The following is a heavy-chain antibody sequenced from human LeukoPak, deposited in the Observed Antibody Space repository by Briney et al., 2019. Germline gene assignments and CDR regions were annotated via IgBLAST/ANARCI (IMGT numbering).Heavy chain of an antibody. CDR1: GFTFSSYA. D-gene: IGHD2-15*01. Sequence: PGGSLRLSCAASGFTFSSYAMSWVRQAPGKGLEWVSAISGSGGSTYYADSVKGRFTISRDNSKNTLYLQMNSLRAEDTAVYYCAKQSVVVVAATEFDYWGQGTLVTVSS. CDR3: AKQSVVVVAATEFDY. V-gene: IGHV3-23*01. J-gene: IGHJ4*02. CDR2: ISGSGGST.